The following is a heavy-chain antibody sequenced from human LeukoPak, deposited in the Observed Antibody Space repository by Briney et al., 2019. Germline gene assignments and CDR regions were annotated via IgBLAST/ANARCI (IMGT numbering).Heavy chain of an antibody. J-gene: IGHJ4*02. CDR1: GGSIRSSYYY. D-gene: IGHD6-13*01. CDR2: IYDSGST. CDR3: ARVKSSGIAFRGRGGSFDY. V-gene: IGHV4-39*01. Sequence: PSETLSLTCTVSGGSIRSSYYYWGWIRQPPGKGLEWIGSIYDSGSTYYNPSLKSRVTISVDTSKNQFSLKLNSVTAADTAVYYCARVKSSGIAFRGRGGSFDYWGQGTLVTVSS.